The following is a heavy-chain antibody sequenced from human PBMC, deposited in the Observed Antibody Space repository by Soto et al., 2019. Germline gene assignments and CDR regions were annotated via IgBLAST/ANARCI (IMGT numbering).Heavy chain of an antibody. J-gene: IGHJ6*03. D-gene: IGHD6-6*01. CDR3: AKGLVNPFSSSPNSYYYYYMDV. V-gene: IGHV3-23*01. CDR2: ISGSGGST. Sequence: GGSLRLSCAASGFTFSSYAMSWVRQAPGKGLEWVSAISGSGGSTYYADSVKGRFTISRDNSKNTLYLQMNSLRAEDTAVYYCAKGLVNPFSSSPNSYYYYYMDVWGKGTTVTVSS. CDR1: GFTFSSYA.